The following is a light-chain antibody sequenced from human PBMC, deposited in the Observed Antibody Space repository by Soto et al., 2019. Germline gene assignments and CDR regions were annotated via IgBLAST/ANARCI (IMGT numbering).Light chain of an antibody. CDR2: EVS. J-gene: IGLJ2*01. Sequence: SALTQPASVSGSPGQSITISCTGTSSDVGAYNYVSWYQQHPGKAPKLMIFEVSDRPSGVSNRFSGSKSGNTASLTISGLQAEDKADYYCSSYTSSNTLVFGGGTKLTVL. CDR3: SSYTSSNTLV. CDR1: SSDVGAYNY. V-gene: IGLV2-14*01.